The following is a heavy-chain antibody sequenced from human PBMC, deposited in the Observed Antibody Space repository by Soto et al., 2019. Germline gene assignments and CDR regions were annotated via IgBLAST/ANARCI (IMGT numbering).Heavy chain of an antibody. CDR3: ARGWVEGLSRQPPTDY. J-gene: IGHJ4*02. D-gene: IGHD3-3*01. V-gene: IGHV3-74*01. CDR2: IDSYGSAT. CDR1: GFTFSRYW. Sequence: GGSLRLSCAASGFTFSRYWMHWVRQAPGKGLVWVSRIDSYGSATSQVDSVEGRFTISRDNAKNTLYLQMNSLRAEDTAVYYCARGWVEGLSRQPPTDYWGQGTLVTVSS.